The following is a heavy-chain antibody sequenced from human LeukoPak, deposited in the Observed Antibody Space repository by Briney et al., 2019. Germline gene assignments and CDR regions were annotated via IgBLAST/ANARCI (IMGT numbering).Heavy chain of an antibody. CDR2: ISSSSSYI. D-gene: IGHD3-3*01. J-gene: IGHJ3*02. CDR1: GFTFSSYS. CDR3: ARDPTIFGVVDAFDI. Sequence: GGSLRLSCAASGFTFSSYSMNWVRQAPGKGLEWVSSISSSSSYIYYADSVKGRFTISRDNAKNSLYLQMNSLRAEDTAVYYCARDPTIFGVVDAFDIWGQGTMVTVSS. V-gene: IGHV3-21*01.